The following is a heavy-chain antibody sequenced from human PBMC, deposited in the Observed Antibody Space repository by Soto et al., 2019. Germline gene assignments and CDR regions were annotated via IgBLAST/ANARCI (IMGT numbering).Heavy chain of an antibody. V-gene: IGHV4-39*01. Sequence: NCYFLGWIRQPPGKGLEWIGSIYYSGSTYYNPSLKSRVTVSVGTSKNQFSLKLSSVTAADTAVYYCARHTSDFWFDLWGQG. D-gene: IGHD2-2*01. CDR2: IYYSGST. CDR1: NCYF. CDR3: ARHTSDFWFDL. J-gene: IGHJ5*02.